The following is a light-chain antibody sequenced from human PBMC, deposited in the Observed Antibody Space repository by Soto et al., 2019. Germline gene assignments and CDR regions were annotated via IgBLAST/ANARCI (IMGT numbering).Light chain of an antibody. CDR2: EVS. J-gene: IGLJ1*01. V-gene: IGLV2-14*01. Sequence: QSVLTQPASVSGSPGQSITISCTGTSSDVGYYTFVSWYQQHPGKAPKLLIYEVSNRPSGVSNRFSGSKSGNTASLTNSGLRAEDEADYFCSSYTTSSTYVFGPGTKVTVL. CDR1: SSDVGYYTF. CDR3: SSYTTSSTYV.